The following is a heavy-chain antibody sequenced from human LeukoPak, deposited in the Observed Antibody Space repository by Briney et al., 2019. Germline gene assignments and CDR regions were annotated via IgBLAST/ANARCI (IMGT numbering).Heavy chain of an antibody. Sequence: SVKVSCKASGGTFSSYAISWVRQAPGQGLEWMGGIIPIFGTANYAQKFQGRVTITADESTSTAYMELRSMRSEDTAVSYCERGDPRGFYYYMDVWGKGTTVTVSS. J-gene: IGHJ6*03. V-gene: IGHV1-69*13. CDR1: GGTFSSYA. D-gene: IGHD3-16*01. CDR2: IIPIFGTA. CDR3: ERGDPRGFYYYMDV.